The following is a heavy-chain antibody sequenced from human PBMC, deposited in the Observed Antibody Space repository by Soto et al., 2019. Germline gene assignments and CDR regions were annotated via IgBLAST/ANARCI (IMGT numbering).Heavy chain of an antibody. V-gene: IGHV5-51*01. J-gene: IGHJ5*02. CDR1: GYSFTSYW. CDR2: IYPGVSDT. CDR3: ARGVGYCSGGSCNWFDP. D-gene: IGHD2-15*01. Sequence: GESLKISCKGSGYSFTSYWIGWVRQMPGKGLEWMGIIYPGVSDTRYSPSFQGQVTISADKSISTAYLQWSSLKASDTAMYYCARGVGYCSGGSCNWFDPWGQGTLVTVSS.